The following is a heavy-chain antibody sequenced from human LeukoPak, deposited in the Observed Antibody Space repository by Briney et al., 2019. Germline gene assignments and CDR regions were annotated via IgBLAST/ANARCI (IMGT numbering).Heavy chain of an antibody. D-gene: IGHD2-2*01. CDR3: APQGRDIVVVPAATTFDY. J-gene: IGHJ4*02. CDR1: GFTFSSYA. CDR2: ISGSGGST. Sequence: GGSLRLSCAASGFTFSSYAMSWVRQAPGKGLEWVSAISGSGGSTYYADSVKGRFTISRDNSKNTLYLQMNSLRAEDTAVYYCAPQGRDIVVVPAATTFDYWGQGTLVTVSS. V-gene: IGHV3-23*01.